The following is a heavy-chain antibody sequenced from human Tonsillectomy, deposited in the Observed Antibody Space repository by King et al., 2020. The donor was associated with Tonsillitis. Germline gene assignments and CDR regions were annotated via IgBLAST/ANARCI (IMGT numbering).Heavy chain of an antibody. J-gene: IGHJ4*02. CDR3: ITNLGCGGGDY. CDR2: IKSNLVGGTT. V-gene: IGHV3-15*01. D-gene: IGHD2-21*01. CDR1: GFSFTDAW. Sequence: VQLVESGGGLIKPGGSLRLSCAVYGFSFTDAWLSWVRQAPGKGLEWVAHIKSNLVGGTTDYAAPVKGRFTVSRDDSKNTMYLQMNSLKTEDTAMYHCITNLGCGGGDYWGQGTLVSVSS.